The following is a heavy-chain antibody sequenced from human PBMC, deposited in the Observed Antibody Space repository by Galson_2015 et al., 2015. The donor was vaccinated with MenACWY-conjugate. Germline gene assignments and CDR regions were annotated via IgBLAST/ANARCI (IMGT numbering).Heavy chain of an antibody. CDR2: ISPGDSET. J-gene: IGHJ6*02. V-gene: IGHV5-51*01. CDR1: GYTFTTYW. Sequence: QSGAEVIKPGESLKISCKGSGYTFTTYWIGWVRQLPGKGLEWMGLISPGDSETRYSPAFQGQVTISADKSISTAYVQWDSLQASDTAMYYCARHPPGGRGMDVWGQGTTVTVSS. D-gene: IGHD1-26*01. CDR3: ARHPPGGRGMDV.